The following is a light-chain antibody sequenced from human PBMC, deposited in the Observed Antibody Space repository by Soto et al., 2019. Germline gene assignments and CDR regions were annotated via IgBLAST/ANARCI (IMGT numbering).Light chain of an antibody. CDR2: GAS. CDR3: QQYNNWPT. V-gene: IGKV3-15*01. CDR1: QSVSSN. J-gene: IGKJ1*01. Sequence: EIVMTQSPATLSVSPGERATLSCRASQSVSSNLAWYQQKPGQAPRLLIYGASTRATGIPARFSGSGSGTGFTLHLNSLQSEDFAVYYCQQYNNWPTFGQGTKVEIK.